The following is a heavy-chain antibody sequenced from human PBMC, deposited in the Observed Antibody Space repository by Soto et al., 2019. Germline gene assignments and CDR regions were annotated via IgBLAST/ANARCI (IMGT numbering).Heavy chain of an antibody. Sequence: PSETLSLTCTVSGGSISSGGYYWSWIRQHPGKGLEWIGYIYYSGSTYYNPSLKSRVTISVDTSKNQFSLKLSSVTAADTAVYYCARGYCSGGSCYSGSLDAFDIWGQGTMVT. CDR2: IYYSGST. J-gene: IGHJ3*02. CDR1: GGSISSGGYY. CDR3: ARGYCSGGSCYSGSLDAFDI. V-gene: IGHV4-31*03. D-gene: IGHD2-15*01.